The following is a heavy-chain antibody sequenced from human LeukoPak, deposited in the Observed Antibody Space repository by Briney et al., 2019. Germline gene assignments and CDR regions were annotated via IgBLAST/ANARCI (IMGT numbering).Heavy chain of an antibody. V-gene: IGHV1-46*01. CDR2: INPSGGST. Sequence: ASVTVSCKASGYTFTSYYMHWVRQAPGQGLEWMGIINPSGGSTSYAQKFQGRVTMTRDTSTSTVYMELSSLRSEDTAVYYCARVVRWVDTAMDPGPFDYWGQGTLVTVSS. J-gene: IGHJ4*02. CDR1: GYTFTSYY. D-gene: IGHD5-18*01. CDR3: ARVVRWVDTAMDPGPFDY.